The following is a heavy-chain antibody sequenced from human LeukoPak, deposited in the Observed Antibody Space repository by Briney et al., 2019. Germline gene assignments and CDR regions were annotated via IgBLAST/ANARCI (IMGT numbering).Heavy chain of an antibody. CDR1: GFTFSSYG. J-gene: IGHJ4*02. CDR3: AKDGGSGNYYNPDY. V-gene: IGHV3-33*06. D-gene: IGHD3-10*01. Sequence: PGGSLRLSCAASGFTFSSYGMHWVRQAPGRGLEWVAVIWYDGSNEHCADSVKGRFTISRDNSKNTLYLQMNSLRAEDTAVYYCAKDGGSGNYYNPDYWGQGTLVTVSS. CDR2: IWYDGSNE.